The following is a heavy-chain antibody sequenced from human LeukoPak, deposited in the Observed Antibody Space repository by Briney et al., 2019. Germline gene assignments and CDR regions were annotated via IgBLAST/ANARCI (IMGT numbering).Heavy chain of an antibody. CDR3: ARDPQLTGDAQPFDC. V-gene: IGHV1-69*04. CDR1: GGTFSSYA. Sequence: SVKVSCKASGGTFSSYAISWVRQAPGQGLEWMGRIIPILGIANYAQKFQGRVTITADKSTSTAYMELSSLRSEDTAVYYCARDPQLTGDAQPFDCWGQGTLVTVSS. CDR2: IIPILGIA. J-gene: IGHJ4*02. D-gene: IGHD7-27*01.